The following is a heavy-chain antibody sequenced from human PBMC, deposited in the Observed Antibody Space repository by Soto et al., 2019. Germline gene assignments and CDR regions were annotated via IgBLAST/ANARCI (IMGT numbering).Heavy chain of an antibody. Sequence: EVQLLESGGGLVQPGGSLRLSCTAAGFTFTTYLMRWVGQAPGQGLEWVSGISNTGGRTYYADSVKGRFTISTDNSNNTVYLQMNSLRAEDTATYYCAKGFSATLWGQGTLVTVSS. CDR3: AKGFSATL. J-gene: IGHJ4*02. CDR2: ISNTGGRT. V-gene: IGHV3-23*01. CDR1: GFTFTTYL. D-gene: IGHD1-1*01.